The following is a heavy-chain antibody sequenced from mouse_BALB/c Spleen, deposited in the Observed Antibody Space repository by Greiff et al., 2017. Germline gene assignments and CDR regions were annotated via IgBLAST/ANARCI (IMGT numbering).Heavy chain of an antibody. CDR1: GFSLTSYD. D-gene: IGHD2-1*01. J-gene: IGHJ1*01. CDR2: IWTGGGT. Sequence: VQRVESGPGLVAPSQSLSITCTVSGFSLTSYDISWIRQPPGKGLEWLGVIWTGGGTNYNSAFMSRLSISKDNSKSQVFLKMNSLQTDDTAMYYCARDNGNYWYFDVWGAGTTVTVSS. CDR3: ARDNGNYWYFDV. V-gene: IGHV2-9-2*01.